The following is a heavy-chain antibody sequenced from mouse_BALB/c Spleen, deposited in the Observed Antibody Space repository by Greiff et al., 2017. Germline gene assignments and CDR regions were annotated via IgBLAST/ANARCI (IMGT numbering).Heavy chain of an antibody. CDR1: GFSLTSYG. D-gene: IGHD2-10*01. CDR3: ARGEAYYGNYGGYFDY. V-gene: IGHV2-9*02. J-gene: IGHJ2*01. CDR2: IWAGGST. Sequence: QVQLKQSGPGLVAPSQSLSITCTVSGFSLTSYGVHWVRQPPGKGLEWLGVIWAGGSTNYNSALMSRLSISKDNSKSQVFLKMNSLQTDDTAMYYCARGEAYYGNYGGYFDYWGQGTTLTVSS.